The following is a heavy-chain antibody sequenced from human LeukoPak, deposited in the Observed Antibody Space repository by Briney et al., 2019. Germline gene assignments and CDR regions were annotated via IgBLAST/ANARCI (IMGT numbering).Heavy chain of an antibody. CDR3: ARAGYYLSPYFFDY. CDR2: ISWNSGAI. Sequence: GGSLRLSCAASGFTFEDYAMHWVRQAPGKGLEWVSGISWNSGAIGYADSVKGRFTISRDNSKNTLYLQMNSLRAEDTAVYYCARAGYYLSPYFFDYWGQGTLVTVSS. D-gene: IGHD3-3*01. V-gene: IGHV3-9*01. CDR1: GFTFEDYA. J-gene: IGHJ4*02.